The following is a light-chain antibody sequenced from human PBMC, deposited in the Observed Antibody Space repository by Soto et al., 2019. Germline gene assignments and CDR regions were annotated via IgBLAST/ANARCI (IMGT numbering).Light chain of an antibody. CDR1: RSNIGSNH. Sequence: QSVLTQPPSASGTPGQRVTISCSGSRSNIGSNHVYWYQHLPGTAPKLLMYRDVLRPSGVPDRFSASKSGTSASLAISGLRSDDEADYYCAAWDDSLRGWVFGGGTQLTVL. CDR2: RDV. CDR3: AAWDDSLRGWV. V-gene: IGLV1-47*01. J-gene: IGLJ3*02.